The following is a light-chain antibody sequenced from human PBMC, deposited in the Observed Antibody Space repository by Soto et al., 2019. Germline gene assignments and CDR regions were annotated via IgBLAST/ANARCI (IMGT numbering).Light chain of an antibody. V-gene: IGKV1-39*01. CDR1: LPITTY. CDR3: QQNYNSRWT. Sequence: DIQMTQSPSSLSASVGDRVTITCRASLPITTYLNWFQQKPGKAPKLLIYGASTLQTGVPSRFNGGGSGTDFTITISRLQPEDFGTYYCQQNYNSRWTFGQGTEIEI. J-gene: IGKJ1*01. CDR2: GAS.